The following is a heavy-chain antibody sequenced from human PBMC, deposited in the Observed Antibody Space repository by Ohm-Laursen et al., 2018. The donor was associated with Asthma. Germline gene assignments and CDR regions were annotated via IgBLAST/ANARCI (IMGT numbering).Heavy chain of an antibody. J-gene: IGHJ5*02. V-gene: IGHV1-18*01. Sequence: SSVKVSCKSLGGTLGTSVIGWVRQAPGQGLEWMAWISAYNGNTNYAPKFQDRVTMTTDTSTSTAYMELRGLRSDDTAVYYCARDQFSIGWHTLFGHWGQGTLVTVSS. D-gene: IGHD3-22*01. CDR1: GGTLGTSV. CDR2: ISAYNGNT. CDR3: ARDQFSIGWHTLFGH.